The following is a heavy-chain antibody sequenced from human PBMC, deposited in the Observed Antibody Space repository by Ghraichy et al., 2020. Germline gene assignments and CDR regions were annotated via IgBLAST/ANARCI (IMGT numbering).Heavy chain of an antibody. D-gene: IGHD2-2*01. V-gene: IGHV4-34*01. CDR3: ARGDIVVVPAAEHDYYYGMDV. J-gene: IGHJ6*02. CDR2: INHSGST. CDR1: GGSFSGYY. Sequence: SETLSLTCAVYGGSFSGYYWSWIRQPPGKGLEWIGEINHSGSTNYNPSLKSRVTISVDTSKNQFSLKLSSVTAADTAVYYCARGDIVVVPAAEHDYYYGMDVWGQGTTVTVSS.